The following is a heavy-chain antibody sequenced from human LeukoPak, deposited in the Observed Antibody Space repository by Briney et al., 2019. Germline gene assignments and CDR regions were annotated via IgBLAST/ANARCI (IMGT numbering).Heavy chain of an antibody. V-gene: IGHV4-59*01. CDR3: ARQGSGRAFDI. CDR1: GGSISSYY. CDR2: IYYSGST. J-gene: IGHJ3*02. Sequence: SETLSLTCTVSGGSISSYYWSWIRQPPGKGLEWIGYIYYSGSTNYNPSLKSRVTISVDTTKDQFSLKLSSVTAADTAVYFCARQGSGRAFDIWGQGTMVTVSS.